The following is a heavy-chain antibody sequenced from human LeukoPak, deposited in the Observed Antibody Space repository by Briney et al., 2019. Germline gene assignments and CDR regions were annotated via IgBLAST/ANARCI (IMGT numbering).Heavy chain of an antibody. V-gene: IGHV3-30-3*01. D-gene: IGHD2/OR15-2a*01. J-gene: IGHJ4*02. CDR3: ARDPTPIAEYLFDY. CDR2: TSTDGSNK. CDR1: GFTFSSYA. Sequence: RGSLRLSCAASGFTFSSYAMHWVRQAPGKGLEWVAVTSTDGSNKYYADSVKGGFTISRDNSKNTLYLQMNSLRAEDTAVYYCARDPTPIAEYLFDYWGQGTLVTVS.